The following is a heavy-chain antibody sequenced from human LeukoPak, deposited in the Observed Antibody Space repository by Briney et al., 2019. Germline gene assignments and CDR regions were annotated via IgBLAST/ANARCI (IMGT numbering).Heavy chain of an antibody. CDR3: ARRPYSGSPNWFDP. Sequence: GESLQISCEAVGHRFTNHWIGWVRQRPGEGLEWMGIINLGDSETHYTPSFQDQVTFSLDKSTNTAYLQWRTLKASDTATYYCARRPYSGSPNWFDPWGRGTLVTVSS. D-gene: IGHD1-26*01. CDR2: INLGDSET. V-gene: IGHV5-51*01. J-gene: IGHJ5*01. CDR1: GHRFTNHW.